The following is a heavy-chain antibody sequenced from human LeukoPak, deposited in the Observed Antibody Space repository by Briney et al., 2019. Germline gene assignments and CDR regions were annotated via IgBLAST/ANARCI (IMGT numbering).Heavy chain of an antibody. V-gene: IGHV1-2*02. CDR3: ARVSYYDFWSGPFDY. CDR2: INPNSGGT. Sequence: ASVKVSCKASGYTFTGYYMHWVRQAPGQGLEWMGWINPNSGGTNYAQKFRGRVTMTRDTSISTAYMELSRLRSDDTAVYYCARVSYYDFWSGPFDYWGQGTLVTVSS. J-gene: IGHJ4*02. CDR1: GYTFTGYY. D-gene: IGHD3-3*01.